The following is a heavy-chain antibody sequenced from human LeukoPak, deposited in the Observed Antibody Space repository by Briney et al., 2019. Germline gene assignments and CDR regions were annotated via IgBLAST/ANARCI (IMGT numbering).Heavy chain of an antibody. CDR2: IKQDGSEM. D-gene: IGHD1-26*01. CDR3: ARDKIVGPTKFDS. V-gene: IGHV3-7*03. J-gene: IGHJ4*02. CDR1: GFTFSSYA. Sequence: PGGSLRLSCAASGFTFSSYAMSWVRQAPGKGLEWVANIKQDGSEMNYVDAVKGRFTISRDNAKSSLYLQMNSLRVEDTAVYYCARDKIVGPTKFDSWGQGTLVTVSS.